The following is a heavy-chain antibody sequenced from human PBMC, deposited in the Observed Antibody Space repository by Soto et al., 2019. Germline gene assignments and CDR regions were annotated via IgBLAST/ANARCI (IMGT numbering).Heavy chain of an antibody. D-gene: IGHD6-19*01. J-gene: IGHJ6*03. CDR2: IIPILGIA. V-gene: IGHV1-69*04. CDR1: RYTFPSYG. Sequence: ASVEVSYKAYRYTFPSYGISWVRQAPGQGLEWMGRIIPILGIANYAQKFQGRVTITADKSTSTAYMELSSLRSEDTAVYYCAREGAVAVLHYYYYYMDVCGKGTTVTVSS. CDR3: AREGAVAVLHYYYYYMDV.